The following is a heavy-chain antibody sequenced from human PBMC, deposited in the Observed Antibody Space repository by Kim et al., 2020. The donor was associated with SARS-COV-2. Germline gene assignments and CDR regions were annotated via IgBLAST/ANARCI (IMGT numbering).Heavy chain of an antibody. D-gene: IGHD3-10*01. CDR1: GGSISSSSYY. Sequence: SETLSLTCTVSGGSISSSSYYWGWIRQPPGKGLEWIGSIYYSGSTYYNPSLKSRVTISVDTSKNQFSLKLSSVTAADTAVYYCARVPYIYYGSGSHFDYWGQGTLVTVSS. J-gene: IGHJ4*02. CDR3: ARVPYIYYGSGSHFDY. V-gene: IGHV4-39*07. CDR2: IYYSGST.